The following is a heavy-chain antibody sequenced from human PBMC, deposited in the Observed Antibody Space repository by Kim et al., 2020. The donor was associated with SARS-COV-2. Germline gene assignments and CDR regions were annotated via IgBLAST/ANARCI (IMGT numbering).Heavy chain of an antibody. CDR3: ARGGAVLSYLEGFSSYYDY. CDR1: GYTFTNYA. J-gene: IGHJ4*01. CDR2: INAGSGNT. Sequence: GSVKVSCKASGYTFTNYAFHWVRQAPGQGREWMGWINAGSGNTEYSQKFQGRLIMTRDTSTSTAYMELSSLTSEDTAVYYCARGGAVLSYLEGFSSYYDY. D-gene: IGHD3-3*01. V-gene: IGHV1-3*01.